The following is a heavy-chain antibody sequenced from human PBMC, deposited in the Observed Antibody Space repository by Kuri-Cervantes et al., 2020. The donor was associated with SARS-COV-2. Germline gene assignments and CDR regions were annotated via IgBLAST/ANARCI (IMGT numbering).Heavy chain of an antibody. CDR1: GFTFSSYS. CDR3: AILYAATFSFDY. J-gene: IGHJ4*02. D-gene: IGHD3-9*01. Sequence: GGSLRLSCAASGFTFSSYSMNWVHQAPGKGLEWVSSISSSSSYIYYADSVKGRFTISRDNAKNSLYLQMNSLRAEDTAVYYCAILYAATFSFDYWGQGTLVTVSS. V-gene: IGHV3-21*01. CDR2: ISSSSSYI.